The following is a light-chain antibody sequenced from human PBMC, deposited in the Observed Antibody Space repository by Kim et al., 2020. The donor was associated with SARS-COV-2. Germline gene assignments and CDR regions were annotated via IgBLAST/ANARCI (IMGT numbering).Light chain of an antibody. CDR2: GKN. CDR1: SLRSYY. CDR3: NSRDSNDNVV. Sequence: SSELTQDPAVSVASGQTVRITCQGDSLRSYYATWYQQKPGQAPILVIYGKNNRPSGIPDRFSGSSSGNRASLTITGTQAGDEADYYCNSRDSNDNVVFGG. V-gene: IGLV3-19*01. J-gene: IGLJ2*01.